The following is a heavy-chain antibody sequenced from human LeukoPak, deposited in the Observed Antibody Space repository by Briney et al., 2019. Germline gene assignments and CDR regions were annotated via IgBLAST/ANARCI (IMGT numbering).Heavy chain of an antibody. CDR1: GYSISSGCY. J-gene: IGHJ4*02. V-gene: IGHV4-38-2*02. D-gene: IGHD3-9*01. Sequence: SETLSLTCTVSGYSISSGCYWGWIRQPPGKGLEWIGSIYHSGSTYYNPSLKSRVTISVDTSKNHFSLKLSSVTAADTAVYYCARAHERHYDILTGPSFDYWGQGTLVTVSS. CDR3: ARAHERHYDILTGPSFDY. CDR2: IYHSGST.